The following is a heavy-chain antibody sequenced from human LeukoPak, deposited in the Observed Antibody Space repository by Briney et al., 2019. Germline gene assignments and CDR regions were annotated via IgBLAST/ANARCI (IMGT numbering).Heavy chain of an antibody. D-gene: IGHD5-18*01. V-gene: IGHV1-24*01. CDR1: GYTLTELS. J-gene: IGHJ3*02. CDR3: ATEYTAMRRKGAFDI. CDR2: FDPEDGET. Sequence: ASVKVSCKVSGYTLTELSMHWVRQAPGKGLEWMGGFDPEDGETIYAQKFQGRVTMTEDTSTDTAYMELSSLRSEDTAVYYCATEYTAMRRKGAFDIWGQGTMVTVSS.